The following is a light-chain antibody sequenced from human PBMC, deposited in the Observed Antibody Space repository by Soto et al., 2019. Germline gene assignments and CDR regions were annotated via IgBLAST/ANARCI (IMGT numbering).Light chain of an antibody. CDR3: QQHNQWPIT. J-gene: IGKJ5*01. CDR2: DAS. V-gene: IGKV3-11*01. Sequence: EIVLTQSPATVSLSPGERATLSCRASQSVSNYLAWYQQKPGQAPRLLIYDASNRATDIPARFSGSGSGTEFTLTINSLQSEDSAVYYCQQHNQWPITFGQGTRLEIK. CDR1: QSVSNY.